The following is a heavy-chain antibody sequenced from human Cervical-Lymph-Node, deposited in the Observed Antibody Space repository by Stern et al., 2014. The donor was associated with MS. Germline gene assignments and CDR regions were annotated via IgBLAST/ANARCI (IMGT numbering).Heavy chain of an antibody. Sequence: VQLVESGSELKKPGASVKLSCKASGYTFTINAINWVRQAPGQGLEWMGWINTNTRNPTYAQDFTGRFVFSLDTSVSTAYLQINSLKTEDTAVYYCARVARSAYHIDYWGQGTLVTVS. CDR3: ARVARSAYHIDY. D-gene: IGHD3-16*01. V-gene: IGHV7-4-1*02. CDR1: GYTFTINA. J-gene: IGHJ4*02. CDR2: INTNTRNP.